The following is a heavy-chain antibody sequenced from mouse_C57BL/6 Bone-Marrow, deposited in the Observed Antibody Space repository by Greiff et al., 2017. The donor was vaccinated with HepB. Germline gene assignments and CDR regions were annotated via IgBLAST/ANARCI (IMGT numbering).Heavy chain of an antibody. Sequence: EVKVEESGGGLVKPGGSLKLSCAASGFTFSSYTMSWVRQTPEKRLEWVATISGGGGNTYYSDSVKGRFTISRDNAKNTLYLQMSSLRSEDTALYYCARGRLREDGSWFAYWGQGTLVTVSA. V-gene: IGHV5-9*01. J-gene: IGHJ3*01. CDR1: GFTFSSYT. CDR3: ARGRLREDGSWFAY. CDR2: ISGGGGNT. D-gene: IGHD1-2*01.